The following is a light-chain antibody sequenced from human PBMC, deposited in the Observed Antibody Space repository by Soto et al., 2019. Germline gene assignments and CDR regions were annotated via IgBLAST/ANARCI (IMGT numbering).Light chain of an antibody. J-gene: IGLJ1*01. CDR1: SSNIGNNY. Sequence: QSVLTQPPSVSGAPGQRVTISCSGSSSNIGNNYVSWYQQLPGTAPKLLIYDNNKRPSGIPDRFSGSKSGTSATLGITGLQTGDEADYYCGTWDSSLSAYVFGTGTKVIVL. V-gene: IGLV1-51*01. CDR3: GTWDSSLSAYV. CDR2: DNN.